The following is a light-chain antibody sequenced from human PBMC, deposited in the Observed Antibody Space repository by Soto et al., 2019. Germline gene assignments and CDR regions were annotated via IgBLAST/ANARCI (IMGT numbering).Light chain of an antibody. CDR1: QSVSSY. J-gene: IGKJ1*01. Sequence: EIVLTHSPATLSLSRGERATLSCRASQSVSSYLAWYQQKPGQAPRLLIYDASNRATGIPARFSGSGSGTDFTLTISSLEPEDFAVYYCQQRSNWRTFGQGTKV. V-gene: IGKV3-11*01. CDR2: DAS. CDR3: QQRSNWRT.